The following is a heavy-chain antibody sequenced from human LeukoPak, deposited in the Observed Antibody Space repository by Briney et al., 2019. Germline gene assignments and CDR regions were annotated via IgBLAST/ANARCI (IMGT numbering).Heavy chain of an antibody. CDR1: GFTFRSYA. CDR3: ARGKGHYHFDY. Sequence: GGSLRLSCAASGFTFRSYAMNWVRKAPGKGLEWVAVISYDGGNKYYADSVKGRFTTSRDNSKNTLYLQMNSLRAEDTAVYYCARGKGHYHFDYWGQGTLVTVSS. V-gene: IGHV3-30*04. CDR2: ISYDGGNK. J-gene: IGHJ4*02. D-gene: IGHD3-10*01.